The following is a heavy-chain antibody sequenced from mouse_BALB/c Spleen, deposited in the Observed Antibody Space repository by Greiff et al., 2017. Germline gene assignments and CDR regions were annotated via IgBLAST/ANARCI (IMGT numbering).Heavy chain of an antibody. J-gene: IGHJ2*01. V-gene: IGHV5-6*01. Sequence: EVKLMESGGDLVKPGGSLKLSCAASGFTFSSYGMSWVRQTPDKRLEWVATISSGGSNTYYPDSVKGRFTITRDNAKNTLYLQMSSLKSEDTAMYYCARPLDSSGYVDYWGQGTTLTVSS. D-gene: IGHD3-2*01. CDR3: ARPLDSSGYVDY. CDR1: GFTFSSYG. CDR2: ISSGGSNT.